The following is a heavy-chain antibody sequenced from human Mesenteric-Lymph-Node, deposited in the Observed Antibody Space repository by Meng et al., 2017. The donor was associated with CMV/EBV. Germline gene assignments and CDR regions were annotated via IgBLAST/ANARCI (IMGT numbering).Heavy chain of an antibody. Sequence: ASVKVSCKASGYIFTGYYVNWVRQAPGQGLEWLGWINPNSGGTNSAQNFQGRVTMTRDTSITTAYMELNSLRYDDTAVYYCARGRDGYAGYWGQGTLVTVSS. CDR2: INPNSGGT. J-gene: IGHJ4*02. V-gene: IGHV1-2*02. CDR3: ARGRDGYAGY. CDR1: GYIFTGYY. D-gene: IGHD5-24*01.